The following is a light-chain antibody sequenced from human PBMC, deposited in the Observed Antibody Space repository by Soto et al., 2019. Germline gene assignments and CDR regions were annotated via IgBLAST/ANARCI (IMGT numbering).Light chain of an antibody. CDR3: MQGTHWPPYT. J-gene: IGKJ2*01. CDR2: KVS. V-gene: IGKV2-30*01. CDR1: HSLVCSDGMAY. Sequence: DVVMTQSPLSLPVTLGQPASISCRSSHSLVCSDGMAYLNWFQQRPGQSPRRLIYKVSYRDSGVPDRFSGSVSGTDFTLRISSVEAEDVGVYYCMQGTHWPPYTFGQGTKLEIK.